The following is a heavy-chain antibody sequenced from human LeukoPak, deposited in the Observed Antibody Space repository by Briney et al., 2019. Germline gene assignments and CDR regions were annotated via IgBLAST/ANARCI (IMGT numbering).Heavy chain of an antibody. J-gene: IGHJ4*02. CDR3: AREYYYDSRPFSDK. D-gene: IGHD3-22*01. CDR1: GGSISCRSYY. V-gene: IGHV4-39*07. CDR2: IYHSGSS. Sequence: SETLSLTRTFSGGSISCRSYYWGWIRQPPGKGLEWIGSIYHSGSSYYNRSLKSRVTISEDTSKNQCSLKLRSVTAADTAVYYCAREYYYDSRPFSDKWGQGTLVTVSS.